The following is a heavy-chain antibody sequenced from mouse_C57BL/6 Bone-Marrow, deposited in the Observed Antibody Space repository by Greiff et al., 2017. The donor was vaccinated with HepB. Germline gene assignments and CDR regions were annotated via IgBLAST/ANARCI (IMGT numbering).Heavy chain of an antibody. CDR1: EYEFPSHD. J-gene: IGHJ2*01. CDR3: ASPPFITTVVALDY. D-gene: IGHD1-1*01. Sequence: EVKVEESGGGLVQPGESLKLSCESNEYEFPSHDMSWVRKTPEKRLELVAAINSDGGSTYYPDTMERRFIISRDNTKKTLYLQMSSLRSEDTALYYCASPPFITTVVALDYWGQGTTLTVSS. V-gene: IGHV5-2*03. CDR2: INSDGGST.